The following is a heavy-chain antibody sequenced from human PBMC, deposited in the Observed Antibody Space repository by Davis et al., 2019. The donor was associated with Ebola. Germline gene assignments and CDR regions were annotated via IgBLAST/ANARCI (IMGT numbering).Heavy chain of an antibody. CDR1: GFTFSSYG. D-gene: IGHD2-15*01. CDR2: ISNDGMKG. CDR3: AKDKGDVVVMIPANLFDP. V-gene: IGHV3-30*18. Sequence: GGSLRLSCAASGFTFSSYGMHWLRQAPGKGLEWVARISNDGMKGSYADSVKGRFTISRDNSKNTVLLEMNSLRVEDTAVYYCAKDKGDVVVMIPANLFDPWGQGTLVIVSS. J-gene: IGHJ5*02.